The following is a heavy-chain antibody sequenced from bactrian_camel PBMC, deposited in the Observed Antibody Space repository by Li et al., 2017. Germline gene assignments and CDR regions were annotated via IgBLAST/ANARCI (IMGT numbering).Heavy chain of an antibody. CDR3: AARRDWSVCILSLRDRNPYY. J-gene: IGHJ4*01. CDR1: GFTSNSYG. D-gene: IGHD7*01. V-gene: IGHV3S44*01. CDR2: IGADGST. Sequence: EVQLVESGGGSVQAGGSLRLSCTAPGFTSNSYGMDWYRQAAGKQREWVSSIGADGSTSFADSVKGRFTIPRDSANLYLTMNSLQPEDTAMYYCAARRDWSVCILSLRDRNPYYWGQGTQVTVS.